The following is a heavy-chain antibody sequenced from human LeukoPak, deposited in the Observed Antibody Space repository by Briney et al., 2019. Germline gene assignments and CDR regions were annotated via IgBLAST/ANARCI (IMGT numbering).Heavy chain of an antibody. J-gene: IGHJ4*02. CDR3: AAELYSGTYGRCCSFAF. CDR2: IIVGSGRT. Sequence: ASVKVSCKASGFTFSNSAIQWVRQARGQRLEWIGWIIVGSGRTHYAQNLQERLTITRDMSTNTAYMELSSLRFEDTAVYYCAAELYSGTYGRCCSFAFWGQGTLVTVSS. D-gene: IGHD1-26*01. CDR1: GFTFSNSA. V-gene: IGHV1-58*02.